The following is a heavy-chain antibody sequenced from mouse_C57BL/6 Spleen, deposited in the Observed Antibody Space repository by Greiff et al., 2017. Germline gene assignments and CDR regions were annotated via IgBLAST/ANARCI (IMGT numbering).Heavy chain of an antibody. CDR3: ARSGDYCYALDY. V-gene: IGHV1-50*01. CDR2: IDPSDSYT. D-gene: IGHD1-1*01. Sequence: QVQLQQPGAELVKPGASVKLSCKASGYTFTSYWMQWVKPRPGQGLEWIGEIDPSDSYTNYNQKFKGKATLTVDTSSSTVYMQISSLSSEDSAVYYFARSGDYCYALDYWGQGTSVTVSS. J-gene: IGHJ4*01. CDR1: GYTFTSYW.